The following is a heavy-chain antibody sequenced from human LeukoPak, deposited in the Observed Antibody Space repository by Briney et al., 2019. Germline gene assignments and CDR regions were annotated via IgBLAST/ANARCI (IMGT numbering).Heavy chain of an antibody. J-gene: IGHJ5*02. CDR2: IKQDGSEI. Sequence: GGSLRLSCAASGLTFSNYWMSWVRQAPGKGLEWVANIKQDGSEIYYVDSVKGRFTISRHNSKNTLYLQMNSLRAEDTAVYYCARGGFMSWYSPWGQGTLVTVSS. D-gene: IGHD6-13*01. CDR3: ARGGFMSWYSP. CDR1: GLTFSNYW. V-gene: IGHV3-7*03.